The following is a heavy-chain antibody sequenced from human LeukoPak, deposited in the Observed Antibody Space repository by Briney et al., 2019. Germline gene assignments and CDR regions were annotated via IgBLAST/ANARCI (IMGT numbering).Heavy chain of an antibody. J-gene: IGHJ4*02. CDR2: INHSGST. D-gene: IGHD5-24*01. CDR3: ARHWRRWLQFPYYFDY. V-gene: IGHV4-34*01. CDR1: GGSLSGYY. Sequence: SETLSLTCAVSGGSLSGYYWTWIRQPPGKGLEWIGEINHSGSTNYNPSLKSRVTISVDTSKNQFSLKLSSVTAADTAVYYCARHWRRWLQFPYYFDYWGQGTLVTVSS.